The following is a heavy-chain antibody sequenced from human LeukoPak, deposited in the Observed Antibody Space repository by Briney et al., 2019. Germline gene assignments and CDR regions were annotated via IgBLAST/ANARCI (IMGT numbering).Heavy chain of an antibody. CDR2: IRSKANNYAT. CDR3: TRVGPGGNSDY. Sequence: GGSLKLSCAASGFTFSGSAMHRVRQASGKGLEWVGRIRSKANNYATAYAASVKGRFTISRDDSKNTAFLQMNSLISEDTAVYYCTRVGPGGNSDYWGQGTLVTVSS. D-gene: IGHD4-23*01. J-gene: IGHJ4*02. V-gene: IGHV3-73*01. CDR1: GFTFSGSA.